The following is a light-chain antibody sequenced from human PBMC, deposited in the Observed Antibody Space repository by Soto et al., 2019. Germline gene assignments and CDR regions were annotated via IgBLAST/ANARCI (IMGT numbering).Light chain of an antibody. CDR3: QHYGSSPT. J-gene: IGKJ1*01. CDR1: QSVSSGS. V-gene: IGKV3-20*01. CDR2: RAS. Sequence: EIVLTQSPATLSSFPGDRVTLSCRASQSVSSGSLAWYQQKRGQAPRVIIYRASNGATGIPDRFSGSGSGTDFTLTISRLEPEDCAVYFCQHYGSSPTFGQGTKVDIK.